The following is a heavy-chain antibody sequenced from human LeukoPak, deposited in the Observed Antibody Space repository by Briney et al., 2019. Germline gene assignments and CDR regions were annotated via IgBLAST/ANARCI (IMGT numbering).Heavy chain of an antibody. CDR3: ARFHDFWR. D-gene: IGHD3-3*01. CDR2: ISGRGDVT. J-gene: IGHJ4*02. CDR1: GFTFSYYD. Sequence: PGRSLRLSCAASGFTFSYYDMSWVRQTPGKGLEWVSSISGRGDVTYYADSLKGRFTISRDNSKNTLYLQMNGLRAEDTALYYCARFHDFWRWGQGTLVTVSS. V-gene: IGHV3-23*01.